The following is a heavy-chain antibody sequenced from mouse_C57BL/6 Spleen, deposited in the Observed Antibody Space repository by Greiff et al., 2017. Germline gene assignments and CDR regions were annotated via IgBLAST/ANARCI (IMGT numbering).Heavy chain of an antibody. D-gene: IGHD3-2*02. V-gene: IGHV1-62-2*01. Sequence: QVQLKQSGAELVKPGASVKLSCKASGYTFTEYTIHWVKQRSGQGLEWIGWFYPGSGSIKYNAKFKDKATLTADKSSSTVYMELSRLTSEDSAVYFCARHEGGSSGSGYAMDYWGQGTSVTVSS. CDR2: FYPGSGSI. J-gene: IGHJ4*01. CDR3: ARHEGGSSGSGYAMDY. CDR1: GYTFTEYT.